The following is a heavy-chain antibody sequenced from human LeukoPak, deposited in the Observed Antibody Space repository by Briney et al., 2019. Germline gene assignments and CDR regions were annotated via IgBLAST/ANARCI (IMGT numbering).Heavy chain of an antibody. Sequence: GGSLRLSCGASGFTFGSYAMGWVRQAPGKGLEWVSAISGSGGSPYYTDSVKGRFTISKDNSKDTLYLQMNSLRDEDTAVYYCARDHPGSGWYVDYWGQGTLVTVSS. V-gene: IGHV3-23*01. J-gene: IGHJ4*02. CDR2: ISGSGGSP. D-gene: IGHD6-19*01. CDR3: ARDHPGSGWYVDY. CDR1: GFTFGSYA.